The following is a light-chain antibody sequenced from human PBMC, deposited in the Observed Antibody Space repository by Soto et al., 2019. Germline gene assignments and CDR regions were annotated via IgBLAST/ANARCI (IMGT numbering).Light chain of an antibody. CDR3: QQLNSYPLT. J-gene: IGKJ4*01. V-gene: IGKV1-9*01. CDR2: AAS. Sequence: DIQLTQSPSFLSASVGDRVTITCRASQGISSYLAWYQQKPVKAPKLLIYAASTLQSVVPSRFSGSGSGTEFTLTISRLQPGDFATYYCQQLNSYPLTFGGGTKVEIK. CDR1: QGISSY.